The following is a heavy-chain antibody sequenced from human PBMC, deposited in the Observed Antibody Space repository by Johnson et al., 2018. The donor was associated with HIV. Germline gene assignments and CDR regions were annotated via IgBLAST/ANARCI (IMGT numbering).Heavy chain of an antibody. CDR3: ATDQVGRIYGGKSHI. J-gene: IGHJ3*02. CDR1: GFTFSSYG. V-gene: IGHV3-30*03. Sequence: QVQLVESGGGVVQPGRSLRLSCAASGFTFSSYGMAWVRQAQGKGLEWVALISYDGSNKYYADSVKGRFTISRDDSKNMVFLQMNSLKTEDTAVYYCATDQVGRIYGGKSHIWGQGTMVTVSS. D-gene: IGHD3-16*01. CDR2: ISYDGSNK.